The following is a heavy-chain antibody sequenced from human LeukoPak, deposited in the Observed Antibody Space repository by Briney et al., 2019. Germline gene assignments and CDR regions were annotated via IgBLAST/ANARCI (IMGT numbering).Heavy chain of an antibody. Sequence: SQTLSLTFAISGDSVSTSSAAWNWVRQSPSRGLEWLGSTCYRCKWYIDYAVSVKSRITINTDTSKKQFSLQLNAVTPEDTAVYYCAREFQSTFDIWGQGTMVSVSS. CDR1: GDSVSTSSAA. D-gene: IGHD2-21*01. CDR2: TCYRCKWYI. CDR3: AREFQSTFDI. V-gene: IGHV6-1*01. J-gene: IGHJ3*02.